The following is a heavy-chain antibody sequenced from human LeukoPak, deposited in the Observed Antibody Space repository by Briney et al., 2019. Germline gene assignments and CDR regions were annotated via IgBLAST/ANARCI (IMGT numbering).Heavy chain of an antibody. Sequence: GGSLRLSCAASGFTFDDYAMHWVRQAPGKGLEWVSGISWNSGSIGYADSVKGRFTISRDNAKNSLYLQMNSLRAEDTALYYCAKDRYYKGGAIGYWGQGTLVTVSS. CDR3: AKDRYYKGGAIGY. CDR2: ISWNSGSI. V-gene: IGHV3-9*01. CDR1: GFTFDDYA. J-gene: IGHJ4*02. D-gene: IGHD1-26*01.